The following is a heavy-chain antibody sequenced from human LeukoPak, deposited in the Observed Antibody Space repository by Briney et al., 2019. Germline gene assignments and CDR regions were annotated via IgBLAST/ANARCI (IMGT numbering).Heavy chain of an antibody. V-gene: IGHV3-48*04. CDR1: GFTFSSYW. CDR2: ISGRGNTI. CDR3: ARDPPALEDFDY. J-gene: IGHJ4*02. Sequence: GGSLRLSCAASGFTFSSYWMHWVRQAPGKGLEWVSYISGRGNTIKYADSVKGRFTISRDNGKNSLYLHMSSLRAEDTAVYYCARDPPALEDFDYWGQGTQVTVSS.